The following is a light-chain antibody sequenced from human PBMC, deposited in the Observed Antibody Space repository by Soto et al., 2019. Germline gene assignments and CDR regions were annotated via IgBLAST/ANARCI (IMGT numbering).Light chain of an antibody. CDR3: QHLNNYPPFT. CDR2: GTF. V-gene: IGKV1-9*01. Sequence: IQLTQSPSSLSASVGDRVSITCRASQDIKTYLVWYQQKRGKAPKLLISGTFTLQSGVPSRFNGSGSGTNFTLTISRLQPEDFATYYCQHLNNYPPFTFGPGTKVELK. CDR1: QDIKTY. J-gene: IGKJ3*01.